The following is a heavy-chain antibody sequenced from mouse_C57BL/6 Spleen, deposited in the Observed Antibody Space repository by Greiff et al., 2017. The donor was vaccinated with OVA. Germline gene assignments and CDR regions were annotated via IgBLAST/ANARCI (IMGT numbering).Heavy chain of an antibody. CDR3: ARPVYGSSYYFDY. D-gene: IGHD1-1*01. J-gene: IGHJ2*01. V-gene: IGHV1-59*01. CDR1: GYTFTSYW. Sequence: QVQLQQPGAELVRPGTSVKLSCKASGYTFTSYWMHWVKQRPGQGLEWIGVIDPSDSYTNYNQKFKGKATLTVDTSSSTAYMQLSSLTSEDSAVYYCARPVYGSSYYFDYWGQGTTLTVSS. CDR2: IDPSDSYT.